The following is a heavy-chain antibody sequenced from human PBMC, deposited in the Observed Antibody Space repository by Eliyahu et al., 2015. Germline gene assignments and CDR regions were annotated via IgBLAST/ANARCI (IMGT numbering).Heavy chain of an antibody. J-gene: IGHJ4*02. CDR2: IKSRSAGGTT. Sequence: EVQLVESGGGLVKPGESLKLSCAVSGIPFTXAWVTXVRQIPGKGLEWVGRIKSRSAGGTTDYAAPVKGRFILSREDSKNTAYLQMNSLKTEDTAVYYCATDLREGYCTGACLDYWGLGTLVTVS. D-gene: IGHD2-8*02. CDR3: ATDLREGYCTGACLDY. V-gene: IGHV3-15*01. CDR1: GIPFTXAW.